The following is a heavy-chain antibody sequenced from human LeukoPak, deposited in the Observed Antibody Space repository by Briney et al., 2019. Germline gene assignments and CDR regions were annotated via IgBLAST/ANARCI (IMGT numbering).Heavy chain of an antibody. CDR2: ISGSGGST. CDR3: AKDPAFRTYSSSTIDY. Sequence: PGGSLRLSCAASGFTFSRYAMSWVRQAPGKGLEWVSAISGSGGSTYYADSVKGRFTISRDNSKNALYLQMNSLRAEDTAVYYCAKDPAFRTYSSSTIDYWGQGTLVTVSS. V-gene: IGHV3-23*01. D-gene: IGHD6-13*01. CDR1: GFTFSRYA. J-gene: IGHJ4*02.